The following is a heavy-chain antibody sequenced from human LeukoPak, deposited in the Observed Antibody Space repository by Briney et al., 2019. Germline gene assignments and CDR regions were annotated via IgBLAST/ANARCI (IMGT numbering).Heavy chain of an antibody. CDR2: ISSSGSTI. CDR1: GFTISTYD. CDR3: ARATSGNGMDV. Sequence: GGSLRLSCAASGFTISTYDINWVSQAPGRGLEWVSYISSSGSTIYYADSVKGRFTIPRDNAKNLVYLQMNSLRAEDTAVYYCARATSGNGMDVWGKGTTVTVSS. D-gene: IGHD1-26*01. V-gene: IGHV3-48*03. J-gene: IGHJ6*04.